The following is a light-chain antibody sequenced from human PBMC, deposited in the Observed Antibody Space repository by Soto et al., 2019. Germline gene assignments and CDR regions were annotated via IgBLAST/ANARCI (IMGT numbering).Light chain of an antibody. J-gene: IGLJ1*01. CDR1: SSDVGSYNV. V-gene: IGLV2-23*02. CDR3: CSYAGSSSAYV. Sequence: QSALTQPASVSGSPGQSITISCTGTSSDVGSYNVVSWYQQHPGKAPKLLIYEVSKRPSGVSDRFSGSKSGNTASLTISGLXAEDEADYHCCSYAGSSSAYVFGTGTKLTVL. CDR2: EVS.